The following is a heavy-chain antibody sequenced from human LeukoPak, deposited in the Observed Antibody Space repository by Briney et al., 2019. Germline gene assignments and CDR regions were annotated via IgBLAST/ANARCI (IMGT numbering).Heavy chain of an antibody. V-gene: IGHV1-18*01. CDR3: ARGSLFEVDDTHFDY. D-gene: IGHD3-3*01. Sequence: ASVKVSCKASGYTFTSYGISWVRQAPGQGLEWMGWISAYNGNTNYAQKLQGRVTMTTDTSTSTAYMELRSLRSDDTAVYYCARGSLFEVDDTHFDYWGQGTLVTVSS. CDR1: GYTFTSYG. CDR2: ISAYNGNT. J-gene: IGHJ4*02.